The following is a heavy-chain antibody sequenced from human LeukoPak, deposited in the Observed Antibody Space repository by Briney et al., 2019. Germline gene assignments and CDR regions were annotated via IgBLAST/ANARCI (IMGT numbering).Heavy chain of an antibody. J-gene: IGHJ2*01. CDR3: ARVSGSYSPDWYFDL. Sequence: GGFLKTPFGTPGFTVRCNYMGLGRQAPGKRPEWGSGIYSGGTTYYADSVKGRFTISRDNSKNTLYLQLNSLRAEDTAVYYCARVSGSYSPDWYFDLWGRGTLVTVSS. CDR1: GFTVRCNY. CDR2: IYSGGTT. D-gene: IGHD1-26*01. V-gene: IGHV3-53*01.